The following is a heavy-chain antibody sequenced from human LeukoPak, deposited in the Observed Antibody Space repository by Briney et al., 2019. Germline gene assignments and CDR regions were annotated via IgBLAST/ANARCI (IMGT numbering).Heavy chain of an antibody. V-gene: IGHV1-69*05. D-gene: IGHD3-9*01. CDR2: IIPIFGTA. J-gene: IGHJ4*02. CDR1: GGTFSSYA. CDR3: ASSVRYFDWLLNPPFDY. Sequence: ASVKVSCKASGGTFSSYAISWVRQAPGQGLECMGGIIPIFGTANYAQKFQGRVTITTDESTSTAYMELSSLRSEDTAVYYCASSVRYFDWLLNPPFDYWGQGTLVTVSS.